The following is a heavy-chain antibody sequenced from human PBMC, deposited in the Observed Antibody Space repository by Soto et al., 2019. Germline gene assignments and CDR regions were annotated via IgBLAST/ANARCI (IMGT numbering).Heavy chain of an antibody. J-gene: IGHJ4*02. V-gene: IGHV1-69*13. CDR3: ASEYYYDSSGYYHTFGY. CDR2: IIPIFGTA. CDR1: GGTFSSYA. Sequence: SVKVSCKASGGTFSSYAISWVRQAPGQGLEWMGGIIPIFGTANYAQKLQGRVTITADESTSTAYMELSSLRSEDTAVYYCASEYYYDSSGYYHTFGYWGQGTLVTVSS. D-gene: IGHD3-22*01.